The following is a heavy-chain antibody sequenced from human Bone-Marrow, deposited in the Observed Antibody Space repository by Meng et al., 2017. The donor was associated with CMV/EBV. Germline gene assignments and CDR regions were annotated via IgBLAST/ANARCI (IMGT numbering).Heavy chain of an antibody. Sequence: PALVKPSRTLVLSCAISGASVSSHMAAWNWFRQSPSRGLEWLGRTYYSSKWYNDYAVSVKSRITINPDTSKNQFSLQLNSVTPEDTAVYYCARVGSSTSCYECYFDYWGQGTLVTVSS. J-gene: IGHJ4*02. CDR2: TYYSSKWYN. V-gene: IGHV6-1*01. D-gene: IGHD2-2*01. CDR1: GASVSSHMAA. CDR3: ARVGSSTSCYECYFDY.